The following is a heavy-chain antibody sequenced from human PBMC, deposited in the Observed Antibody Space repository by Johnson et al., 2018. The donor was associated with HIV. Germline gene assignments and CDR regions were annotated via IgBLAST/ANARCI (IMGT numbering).Heavy chain of an antibody. D-gene: IGHD4-23*01. CDR3: AREAQTHAFDI. CDR1: GFTFSSYA. CDR2: ISYDGSNK. V-gene: IGHV3-30-3*01. J-gene: IGHJ3*02. Sequence: QVQLVESGGGVVQPGRSLRLSCAASGFTFSSYALHWVRQAPGKGLEWVAVISYDGSNKYYADSVKGRLTISRDNSKNTLYLQMSSLRAEDTAMYYCAREAQTHAFDIWGQGTMVTVSS.